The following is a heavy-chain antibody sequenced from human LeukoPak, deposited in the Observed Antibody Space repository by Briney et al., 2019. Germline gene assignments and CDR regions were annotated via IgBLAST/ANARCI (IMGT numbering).Heavy chain of an antibody. CDR2: IYHSGST. CDR1: GGSISSGGYY. J-gene: IGHJ6*02. V-gene: IGHV4-31*03. Sequence: PSQTLSLTCTVSGGSISSGGYYWSWIRQHPGKGLEWIGYIYHSGSTYYNPSLKSRVTISVDTSKNQFSLKLSSVTAADTAVYYCASGGYSNYWYYYYGMDVWGQGTTVTVSS. CDR3: ASGGYSNYWYYYYGMDV. D-gene: IGHD4-11*01.